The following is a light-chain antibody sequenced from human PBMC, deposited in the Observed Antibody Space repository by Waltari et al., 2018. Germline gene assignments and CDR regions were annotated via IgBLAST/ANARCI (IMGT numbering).Light chain of an antibody. Sequence: QYGLTQPRPVSGSPGQSVTISCTGTSSDGGGYNYVSWYQQHPGTAPKLLIYDVSKRPSGVPDRVSGSKSGNTASLTSSGLHAEDVADSYCCSYAGSYTWVFGQGTRLTVL. V-gene: IGLV2-11*01. CDR3: CSYAGSYTWV. J-gene: IGLJ3*02. CDR1: SSDGGGYNY. CDR2: DVS.